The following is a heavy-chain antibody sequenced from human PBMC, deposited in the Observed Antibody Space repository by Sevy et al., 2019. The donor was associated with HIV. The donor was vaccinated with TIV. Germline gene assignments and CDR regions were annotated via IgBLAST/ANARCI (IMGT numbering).Heavy chain of an antibody. J-gene: IGHJ4*02. D-gene: IGHD5-18*01. CDR1: GGSISSGSYY. Sequence: SETLSLTCTVSGGSISSGSYYWGWIRQPPGKGLEWIGTMYYDGSAYYNPSLQSRVSMSVDTPKNQFSLNLSSVTAADTAVYFCARGEDSAMIDYWGQGTLVTVSS. V-gene: IGHV4-39*01. CDR3: ARGEDSAMIDY. CDR2: MYYDGSA.